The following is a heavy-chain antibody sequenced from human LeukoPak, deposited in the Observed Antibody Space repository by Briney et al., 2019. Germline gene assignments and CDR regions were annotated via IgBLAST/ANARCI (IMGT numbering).Heavy chain of an antibody. CDR1: GFTFSSYG. CDR2: ISYDGSNK. V-gene: IGHV3-30*18. CDR3: AKDPYGGKTPDAFDI. Sequence: PGGSLRLSCAASGFTFSSYGMHWVRQAPGKGLEWVAVISYDGSNKYYADFVKGRFTISRDNSKNTLYLQMNSLRAEDTAVYYCAKDPYGGKTPDAFDIWGQGTMVTVSS. D-gene: IGHD4-23*01. J-gene: IGHJ3*02.